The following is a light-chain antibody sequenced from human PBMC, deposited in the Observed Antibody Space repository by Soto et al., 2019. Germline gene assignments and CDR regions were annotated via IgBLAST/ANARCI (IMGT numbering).Light chain of an antibody. Sequence: DIQMTQSPSSLSASVGARVTITCRASQTISTYLNWYQQKPGKAPKLLIYTASSLQSGVPSGFSGSGSGTDFTLTISSLRPEDFATCYCQQSYSIPYTFGQGTKLEIK. CDR1: QTISTY. J-gene: IGKJ2*01. V-gene: IGKV1-39*01. CDR3: QQSYSIPYT. CDR2: TAS.